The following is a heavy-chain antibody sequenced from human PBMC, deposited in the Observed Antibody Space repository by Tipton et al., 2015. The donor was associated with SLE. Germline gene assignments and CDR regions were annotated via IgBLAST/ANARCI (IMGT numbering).Heavy chain of an antibody. J-gene: IGHJ4*02. Sequence: LVKPTETLSLTCTVSGASITSGNYYWSWIRQPAGKGLEWIGRVYTNGDTNYNPSLTSRVTMSIDTTKNQYSGRLDSVTAADTAVYFCARERAYTGYEPNPFQYWGQGILVTVSS. D-gene: IGHD5-12*01. CDR1: GASITSGNYY. V-gene: IGHV4-61*02. CDR3: ARERAYTGYEPNPFQY. CDR2: VYTNGDT.